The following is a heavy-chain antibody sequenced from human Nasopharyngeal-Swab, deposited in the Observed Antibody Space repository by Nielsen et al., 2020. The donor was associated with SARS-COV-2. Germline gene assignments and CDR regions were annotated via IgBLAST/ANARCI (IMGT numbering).Heavy chain of an antibody. CDR3: ARFPQNQGHYDFWSGYRRHHFNY. D-gene: IGHD3-3*01. CDR2: NNLSGST. J-gene: IGHJ4*02. V-gene: IGHV4-34*01. Sequence: PGKGLEWIGENNLSGSTNYNPPLKSRVTISVDTSKNQFSMKVSSVTAADTAVYYCARFPQNQGHYDFWSGYRRHHFNYWGQGTLVTVSS.